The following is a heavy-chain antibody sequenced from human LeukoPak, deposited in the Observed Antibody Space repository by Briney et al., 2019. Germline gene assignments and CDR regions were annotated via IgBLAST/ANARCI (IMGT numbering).Heavy chain of an antibody. CDR2: ISSSGSTI. CDR1: GFTFSDYY. V-gene: IGHV3-11*01. D-gene: IGHD3-10*01. J-gene: IGHJ4*02. Sequence: GGSLRLSCAASGFTFSDYYMSWIRQAPGKGLEWVSYISSSGSTIYYADSVKGRFTISRDNAKNSLYLQMNSLRAEDTAVYYCARLLWFGESYYFDYWGQGTLVTVSS. CDR3: ARLLWFGESYYFDY.